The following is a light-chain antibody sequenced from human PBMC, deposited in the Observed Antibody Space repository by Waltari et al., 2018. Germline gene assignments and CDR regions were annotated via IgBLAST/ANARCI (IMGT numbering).Light chain of an antibody. CDR2: LGS. CDR1: QSLLYSNGYNY. J-gene: IGKJ2*01. CDR3: MQGTHWPPYT. Sequence: DVVMTQSPLSLPVTPGEPASISCRSSQSLLYSNGYNYVNWYLQRPGQSPQLLIYLGSNRASGVPGRFSGSGSGTDFTLKISRVEAEDVGVYFCMQGTHWPPYTFGQGTKLEIK. V-gene: IGKV2-28*01.